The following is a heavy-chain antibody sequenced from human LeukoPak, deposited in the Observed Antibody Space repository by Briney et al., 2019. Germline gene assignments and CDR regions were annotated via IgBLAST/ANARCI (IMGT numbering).Heavy chain of an antibody. V-gene: IGHV4-59*08. Sequence: SETLSLTCTVSGGSISNYYWSWIRQPPGKGLEWIGYIYYSGSTNYNPSLKSRVTISLDTSKNQFSLKLSSVTAADTAVYYCARHPSRSWYYGPPDYWGQGTLVTVSS. CDR3: ARHPSRSWYYGPPDY. CDR1: GGSISNYY. CDR2: IYYSGST. D-gene: IGHD6-19*01. J-gene: IGHJ4*02.